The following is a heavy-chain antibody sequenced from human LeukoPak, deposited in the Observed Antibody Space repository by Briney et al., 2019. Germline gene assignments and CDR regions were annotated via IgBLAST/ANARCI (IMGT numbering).Heavy chain of an antibody. CDR1: GFTFSSYG. V-gene: IGHV3-30*18. J-gene: IGHJ3*02. CDR2: KSYDGSNK. Sequence: PGGSLRLSCAASGFTFSSYGMHRVRQAPGKGLEWVAVKSYDGSNKYYADSVKGRFTISRDNSKNTLYLQMNSLRAEDTAVYYCAKRAHSSGYYFAFDIWGQGTMVTVSS. CDR3: AKRAHSSGYYFAFDI. D-gene: IGHD3-22*01.